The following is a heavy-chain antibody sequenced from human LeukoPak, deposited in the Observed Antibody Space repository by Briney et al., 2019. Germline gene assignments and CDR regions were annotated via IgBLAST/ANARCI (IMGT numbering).Heavy chain of an antibody. CDR2: ISGSGETT. J-gene: IGHJ4*02. D-gene: IGHD6-19*01. Sequence: GGSLRLSCAASGFTFANHAMNWVRQAPGKGLEWVSVISGSGETTIYADSVKGRITISRDNSRNTLYLHLNSLRADDTAVYYCAEPRSAWYVFDYWGQGTLVTVSS. CDR1: GFTFANHA. CDR3: AEPRSAWYVFDY. V-gene: IGHV3-23*01.